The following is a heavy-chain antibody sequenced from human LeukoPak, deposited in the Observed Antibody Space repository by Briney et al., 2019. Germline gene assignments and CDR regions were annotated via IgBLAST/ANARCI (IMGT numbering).Heavy chain of an antibody. CDR1: GFTFDDYA. D-gene: IGHD3-10*01. CDR2: ISWNSGSI. V-gene: IGHV3-9*01. J-gene: IGHJ6*02. Sequence: GGSLRLSCAASGFTFDDYAMHWVRQAPGKGLEWVSGISWNSGSIGYADSVKGRFTISRDNAKNSLYLQMNSLRAEDTALYHCAKDSGYYYGSGSYRAPYYGMDVWGQGTTVTVSS. CDR3: AKDSGYYYGSGSYRAPYYGMDV.